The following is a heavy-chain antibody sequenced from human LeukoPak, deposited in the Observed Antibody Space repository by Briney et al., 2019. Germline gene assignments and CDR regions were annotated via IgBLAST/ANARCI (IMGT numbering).Heavy chain of an antibody. D-gene: IGHD3-10*01. CDR3: AKGFGELLRYFDY. CDR1: GFTFSDYY. J-gene: IGHJ4*02. CDR2: ISGSGGST. V-gene: IGHV3-23*01. Sequence: GGSLRLSCAASGFTFSDYYMSWIRQAPGKGLEWVSAISGSGGSTYYADSVKGRFTISRDNSKNTLYLQMNSLRAEDTAVYYCAKGFGELLRYFDYWGQGTLVTVS.